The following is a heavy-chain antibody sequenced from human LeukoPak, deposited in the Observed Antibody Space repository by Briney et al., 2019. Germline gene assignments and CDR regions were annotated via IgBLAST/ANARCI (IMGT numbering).Heavy chain of an antibody. V-gene: IGHV3-7*04. CDR1: GFTFSVYR. CDR3: ARGARDGYNW. CDR2: IHHDGRER. J-gene: IGHJ4*02. D-gene: IGHD5-24*01. Sequence: GGSLRLSCAASGFTFSVYRMSWVRQTPGKGLEWVANIHHDGRERYYLDSVKGRFTISRDNGKNSLYLQMSSLSAEDTAVYYCARGARDGYNWWGQGTLVTVSS.